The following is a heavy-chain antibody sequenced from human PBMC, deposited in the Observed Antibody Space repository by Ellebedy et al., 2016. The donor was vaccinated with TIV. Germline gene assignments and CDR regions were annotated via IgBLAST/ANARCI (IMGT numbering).Heavy chain of an antibody. D-gene: IGHD6-13*01. CDR3: ARGDSSSWYLFDY. J-gene: IGHJ4*02. Sequence: ASVKVSCKASGYTFTGYYMHWVRQAPGQGLEWMGWINPNSGGTNSAQKFQGRVTMTRDTSISTAYMELSRLRSDDTAVYYCARGDSSSWYLFDYWGQGTLVTVSS. CDR2: INPNSGGT. CDR1: GYTFTGYY. V-gene: IGHV1-2*02.